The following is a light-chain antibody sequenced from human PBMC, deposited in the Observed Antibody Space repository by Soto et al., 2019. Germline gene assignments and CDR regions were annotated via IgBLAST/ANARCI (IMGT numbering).Light chain of an antibody. J-gene: IGLJ1*01. Sequence: QSALTQPASVSGSPGPSITISFTGTSSDVGGYNYVSWYQQHPGKAPKLMIYDVSNRPSGVSNRFSGSKSGNTASLTISGLQAEDEADYYCSSYTSSSTLEVFGTGTKVTVL. CDR1: SSDVGGYNY. V-gene: IGLV2-14*01. CDR2: DVS. CDR3: SSYTSSSTLEV.